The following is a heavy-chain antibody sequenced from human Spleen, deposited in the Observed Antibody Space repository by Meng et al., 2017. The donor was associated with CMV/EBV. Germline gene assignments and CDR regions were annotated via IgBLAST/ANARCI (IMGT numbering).Heavy chain of an antibody. CDR2: IKEDGTEK. CDR1: GFNFKTYW. V-gene: IGHV3-7*01. CDR3: ARDDSGGYSQGHYYVMDV. Sequence: GESLKISCAASGFNFKTYWMTWVRQAPGKGLEWVANIKEDGTEKNYVDSVKGRFTISRDNAKNSLYLQMNSLRAEDTAVYYCARDDSGGYSQGHYYVMDVWGQGTTVTVSS. D-gene: IGHD1-26*01. J-gene: IGHJ6*02.